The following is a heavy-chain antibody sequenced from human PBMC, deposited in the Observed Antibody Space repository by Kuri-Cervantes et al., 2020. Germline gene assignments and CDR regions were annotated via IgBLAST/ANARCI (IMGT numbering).Heavy chain of an antibody. Sequence: GGSLRLCCAASGVTFDDYAMHWVRQAPGKGLEWVSGISWNSGSIGYADSVKGRFTISRDNSKNTLYLQMNSLRAEDTAVYYCARVHRSYCSGGSCYSNYYYYYMDVWGKGTTVTVSS. V-gene: IGHV3-9*01. D-gene: IGHD2-15*01. CDR2: ISWNSGSI. J-gene: IGHJ6*03. CDR1: GVTFDDYA. CDR3: ARVHRSYCSGGSCYSNYYYYYMDV.